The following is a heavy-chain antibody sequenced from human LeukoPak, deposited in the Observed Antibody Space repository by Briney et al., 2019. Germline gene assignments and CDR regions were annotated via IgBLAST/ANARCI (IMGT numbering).Heavy chain of an antibody. CDR1: GFTFSNYA. Sequence: PGGSLRLSCSASGFTFSNYAIHWVRQAPGKGLEYVSGISSNGGSTKYADLVKGRFTISRDNSKNTLYLQMSSLRVDDTAVYYCGRDVGNRWFDFWGQGTLVTVSS. CDR2: ISSNGGST. J-gene: IGHJ4*02. CDR3: GRDVGNRWFDF. V-gene: IGHV3-64*04. D-gene: IGHD2-15*01.